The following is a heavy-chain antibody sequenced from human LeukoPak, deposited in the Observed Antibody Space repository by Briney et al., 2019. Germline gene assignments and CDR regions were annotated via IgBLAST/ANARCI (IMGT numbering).Heavy chain of an antibody. Sequence: SETLSLTCAVYGGSFSGYYWSWIRQPPGKGLEWIGEINHSGSTNYNPSLKSRVTISVDTSENQFSLKLSSVTAADTAAYYCARGQYDSSGFDYWGQGTLVTVSS. CDR3: ARGQYDSSGFDY. D-gene: IGHD3-22*01. CDR2: INHSGST. CDR1: GGSFSGYY. J-gene: IGHJ4*02. V-gene: IGHV4-34*01.